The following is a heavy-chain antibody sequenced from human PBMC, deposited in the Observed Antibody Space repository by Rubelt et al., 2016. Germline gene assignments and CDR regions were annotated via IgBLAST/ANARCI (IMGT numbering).Heavy chain of an antibody. J-gene: IGHJ4*02. Sequence: ASGFTFDDYTMHWVRQAPGKGLEWVSLISWDGGSTYYADSVKGRFTISRDNSNNSLYLQMNSLRTEDTALYYCAKEVNGGSFDYWGQGTLVTVSS. D-gene: IGHD3-16*01. CDR1: GFTFDDYT. CDR3: AKEVNGGSFDY. CDR2: ISWDGGST. V-gene: IGHV3-43*01.